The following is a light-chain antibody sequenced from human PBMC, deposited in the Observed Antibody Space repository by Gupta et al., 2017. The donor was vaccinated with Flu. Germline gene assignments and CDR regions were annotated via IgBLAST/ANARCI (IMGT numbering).Light chain of an antibody. Sequence: SALTQPASVSGSPGPSITISCTGTSSDVGLHDYVSWYQQHPGKAPKLMIYEVSNRPSGVSTRFSGSKSGNTASLTISGLQAEDEADYSCSSYTSSATLLFGGGTKLTVL. J-gene: IGLJ2*01. CDR2: EVS. CDR1: SSDVGLHDY. V-gene: IGLV2-14*01. CDR3: SSYTSSATLL.